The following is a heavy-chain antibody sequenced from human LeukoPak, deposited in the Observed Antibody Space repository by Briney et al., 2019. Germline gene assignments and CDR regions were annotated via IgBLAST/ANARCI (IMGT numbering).Heavy chain of an antibody. D-gene: IGHD3-10*01. CDR2: IYTSGSP. CDR1: GVSISSGAYY. CDR3: ATYYGSGIRA. J-gene: IGHJ4*02. V-gene: IGHV4-61*02. Sequence: PSQTLSLTCTVSGVSISSGAYYWTWIRQPPGEGLEWIGRIYTSGSPNYNPSLKSRVTISVDTSKNQFSLKLSSVTAADTAVYFCATYYGSGIRAWGQGTLVTVSS.